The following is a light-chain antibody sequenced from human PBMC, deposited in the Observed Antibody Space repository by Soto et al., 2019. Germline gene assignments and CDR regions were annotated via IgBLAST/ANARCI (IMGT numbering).Light chain of an antibody. CDR1: SVDVGGYDY. CDR3: SSYAGSDNPYV. CDR2: EVT. V-gene: IGLV2-8*01. J-gene: IGLJ1*01. Sequence: QSVLAQPPSASGSPGQSVTISCTGTSVDVGGYDYVSWYQQHPGKAPKLMIYEVTKRPLGVPDRFSGSKSGNTASLTVSGLQAEDEADYYCSSYAGSDNPYVFGTGTKVTVL.